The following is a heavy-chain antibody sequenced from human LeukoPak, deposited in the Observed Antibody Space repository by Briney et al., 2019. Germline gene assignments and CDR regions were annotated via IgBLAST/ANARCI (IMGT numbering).Heavy chain of an antibody. Sequence: PSETPSLTCTVSGASISSYYWSWIRQPPGKGLEWIGYIYYSGSTNYNPPLKSRVTISVDTSKNQFSLKLSSVTAADTAVYYCARDSRRGYSYGEFEHWGQGTLVTVSS. CDR2: IYYSGST. V-gene: IGHV4-59*01. CDR3: ARDSRRGYSYGEFEH. CDR1: GASISSYY. J-gene: IGHJ5*02. D-gene: IGHD5-18*01.